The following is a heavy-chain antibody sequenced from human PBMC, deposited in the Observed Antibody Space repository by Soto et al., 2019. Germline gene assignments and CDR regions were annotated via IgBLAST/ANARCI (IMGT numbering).Heavy chain of an antibody. V-gene: IGHV3-7*01. D-gene: IGHD3-3*01. CDR3: ARDLFGSDAFDI. Sequence: GGSLRLSCAASGFTFSSYWISWVRQAPGKGLEWVANIKQDGSEKYYVDSVKGRFTISRDNAKNSLYLQMNSLRAEDTAVYYCARDLFGSDAFDIWGQGTMVTVSS. J-gene: IGHJ3*02. CDR1: GFTFSSYW. CDR2: IKQDGSEK.